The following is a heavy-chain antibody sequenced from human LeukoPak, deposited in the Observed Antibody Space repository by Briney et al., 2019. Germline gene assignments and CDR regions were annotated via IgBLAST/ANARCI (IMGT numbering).Heavy chain of an antibody. Sequence: HTGGSLRLSCAASGFTFSSYAMSWVRQAPGKGLEWVSAISGSGGSTYYADSVKGRFTISRDNSKNTLYLQMNSLRAEDTAVYYCAKGLRGSYLIYWGQGTLVTVSS. D-gene: IGHD1-26*01. J-gene: IGHJ4*02. CDR1: GFTFSSYA. CDR3: AKGLRGSYLIY. CDR2: ISGSGGST. V-gene: IGHV3-23*01.